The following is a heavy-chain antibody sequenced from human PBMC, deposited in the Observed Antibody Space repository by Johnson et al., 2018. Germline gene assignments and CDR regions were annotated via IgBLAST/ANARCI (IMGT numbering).Heavy chain of an antibody. D-gene: IGHD6-19*01. CDR3: AKDLGSSGWYRVSYFQH. V-gene: IGHV3-9*01. CDR1: GFTFDAYA. J-gene: IGHJ1*01. Sequence: VQLVQSGGGLVQHGRSLRLSCAASGFTFDAYAMHWVRQAPGKGLEWVTGISWNSGSIGYADYVKGRFTIARDNAKKSTYLQMNSRRAEDTALYYCAKDLGSSGWYRVSYFQHWGQGTLVTVSS. CDR2: ISWNSGSI.